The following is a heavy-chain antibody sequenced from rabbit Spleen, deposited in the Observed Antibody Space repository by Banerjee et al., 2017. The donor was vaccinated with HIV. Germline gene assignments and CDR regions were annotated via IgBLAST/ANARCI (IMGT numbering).Heavy chain of an antibody. CDR2: IYTGNGKT. CDR3: ARDAGSYDYIDVYFNL. J-gene: IGHJ4*01. Sequence: QSLEESGGDLVKPGASLTLTCTASGFSFSSSYDMCWVRQAPGKGLEWIGCIYTGNGKTYYASWAKGRFTISKSSSTTVTQQMTSLTAADTATYFCARDAGSYDYIDVYFNLWGPGTLVTVS. D-gene: IGHD8-1*01. V-gene: IGHV1S40*01. CDR1: GFSFSSSYD.